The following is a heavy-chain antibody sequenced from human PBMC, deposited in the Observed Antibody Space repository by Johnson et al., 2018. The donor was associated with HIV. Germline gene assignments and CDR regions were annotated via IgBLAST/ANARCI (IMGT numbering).Heavy chain of an antibody. CDR2: ISYDGSNK. D-gene: IGHD3-22*01. Sequence: VESGGDLIQPGGSLRLSCAASGFTFSSYGMHWVRQAPGKGLEWVAVISYDGSNKYYADSVKGRFTISRDNSKNTLYLQMNSLKTEDTAVYYCTTKIPHYYVSRGYYYNVFDLWGQGTMVTVSS. CDR3: TTKIPHYYVSRGYYYNVFDL. V-gene: IGHV3-30*03. CDR1: GFTFSSYG. J-gene: IGHJ3*01.